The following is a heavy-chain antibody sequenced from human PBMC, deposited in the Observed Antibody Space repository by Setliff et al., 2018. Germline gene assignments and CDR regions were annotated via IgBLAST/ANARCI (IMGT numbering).Heavy chain of an antibody. CDR3: ARGETDP. CDR1: GFTVNTNY. Sequence: GGSLRLSCAASGFTVNTNYMTWVRQAPGKGLEWVSYISRGGNTIYYADSVKGRFTISRDNARDSLFLQMNTLRAEDTAVYYCARGETDPWGQGTLVTVS. CDR2: ISRGGNTI. J-gene: IGHJ5*02. V-gene: IGHV3-11*04.